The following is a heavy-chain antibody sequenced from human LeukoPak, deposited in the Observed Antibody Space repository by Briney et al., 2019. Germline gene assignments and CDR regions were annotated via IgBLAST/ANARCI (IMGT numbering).Heavy chain of an antibody. Sequence: ATVKISCKVSGYTFTDYYMHWVQQAPGKGLEWMGLVDPEDGETIYAEKFQGRVTITADTSTDTAHMELSSLRSEDTAVYYCATRGKVAARPPGYYYYMDVWGKGTTVTVSS. CDR1: GYTFTDYY. J-gene: IGHJ6*03. CDR3: ATRGKVAARPPGYYYYMDV. D-gene: IGHD6-6*01. V-gene: IGHV1-69-2*01. CDR2: VDPEDGET.